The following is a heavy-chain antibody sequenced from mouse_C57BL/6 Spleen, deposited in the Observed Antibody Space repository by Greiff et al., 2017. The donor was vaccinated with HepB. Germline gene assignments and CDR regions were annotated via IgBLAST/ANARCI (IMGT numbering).Heavy chain of an antibody. V-gene: IGHV10-1*01. J-gene: IGHJ4*01. CDR1: GFSFNTYA. Sequence: EVQRVESGGGLVQPKGSLKLSCAASGFSFNTYAMNWVRQAPGKGLEWVARIRSKSNNYATYYADSVKDRFTISRDDSESMLYLQMNNLKTEDTAMYYCVRHHGNWAMDYWGQGTSVTVSS. D-gene: IGHD2-1*01. CDR3: VRHHGNWAMDY. CDR2: IRSKSNNYAT.